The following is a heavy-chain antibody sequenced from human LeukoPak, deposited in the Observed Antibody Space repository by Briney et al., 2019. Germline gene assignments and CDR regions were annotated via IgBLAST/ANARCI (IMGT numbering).Heavy chain of an antibody. V-gene: IGHV4-39*01. Sequence: SETLSLTCTVSGGSISSGSYYWGCIRQPPRKGLEWSGSIYYSGSPSYNPSLKSRVTVPVDTSKNQFSLKLSSVTAADTAVYYCARHVRSSSWCWNYWGQGTLVTVSS. D-gene: IGHD6-13*01. CDR1: GGSISSGSYY. CDR2: IYYSGSP. J-gene: IGHJ4*02. CDR3: ARHVRSSSWCWNY.